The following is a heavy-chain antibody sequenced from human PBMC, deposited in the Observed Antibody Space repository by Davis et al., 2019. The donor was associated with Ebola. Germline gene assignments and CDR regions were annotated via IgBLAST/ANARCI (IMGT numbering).Heavy chain of an antibody. CDR2: IYYSGST. J-gene: IGHJ5*02. V-gene: IGHV4-31*02. Sequence: SCTVSGGSISSGGYYWSWIRQHPGKGLEWIGYIYYSGSTYYNPSLKSRVTISVDTSKNQFSLKLSSVTAADTAVYYCARFSSSHWFDPWGQGTLVTVSS. CDR1: GGSISSGGYY. CDR3: ARFSSSHWFDP. D-gene: IGHD6-6*01.